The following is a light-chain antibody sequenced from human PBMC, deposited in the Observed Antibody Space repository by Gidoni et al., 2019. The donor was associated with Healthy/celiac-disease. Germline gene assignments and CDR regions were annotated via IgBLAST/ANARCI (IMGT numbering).Light chain of an antibody. J-gene: IGKJ2*01. CDR3: QKYKNWPHT. V-gene: IGKV3-15*01. Sequence: EIVMTQSPATLSVSPGERATLDCRASQSVSSNLAWYQQKPVQAPRLLIYGASTRATGIPARVSGSGSGTEFTLSVSSRQSEDFAIYYCQKYKNWPHTFXQXTKLEIK. CDR1: QSVSSN. CDR2: GAS.